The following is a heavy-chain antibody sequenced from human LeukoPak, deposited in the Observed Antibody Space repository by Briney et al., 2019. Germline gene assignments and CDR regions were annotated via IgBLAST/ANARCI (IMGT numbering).Heavy chain of an antibody. CDR2: IKQDGSEK. D-gene: IGHD2-15*01. J-gene: IGHJ4*02. CDR3: ARVEGGGLSYYFDY. CDR1: GFTFSSYW. V-gene: IGHV3-7*01. Sequence: PGGSLRLSCAASGFTFSSYWMSWVRQAPGKGLEWVANIKQDGSEKYYVDSVKGRFTISRDNAKNSLYLQMNSLRAEDTAVYYCARVEGGGLSYYFDYWGQGTLVTVSS.